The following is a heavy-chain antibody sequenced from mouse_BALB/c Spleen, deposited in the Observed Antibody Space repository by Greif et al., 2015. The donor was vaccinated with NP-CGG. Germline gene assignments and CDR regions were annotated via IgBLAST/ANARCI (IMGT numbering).Heavy chain of an antibody. Sequence: QVQLQQPGAELAKPGASVKMSCKASGYTFTSYWMHWVKQRPGQGLEWIGYINPSTGYTEYNQKFKDKATLTADKSSSTAYMQLSSLTSEDSAVYYCARSGDYSLYYAMDYWGQGTSVTVSS. CDR1: GYTFTSYW. J-gene: IGHJ4*01. CDR3: ARSGDYSLYYAMDY. V-gene: IGHV1-7*01. CDR2: INPSTGYT. D-gene: IGHD1-1*01.